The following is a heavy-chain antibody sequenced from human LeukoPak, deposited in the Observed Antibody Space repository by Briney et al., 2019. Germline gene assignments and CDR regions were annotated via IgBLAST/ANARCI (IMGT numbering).Heavy chain of an antibody. CDR3: AKGVPPDSSWGAFDI. D-gene: IGHD6-13*01. CDR2: ISYDGSNK. CDR1: GFTFSSYA. Sequence: GGSLRLSCAASGFTFSSYAMHWVRQAPGKGLEWVAVISYDGSNKYYADSVKGRSTISRDNSKNTLYLQMNSLRAEDTAVYYCAKGVPPDSSWGAFDIWGQGTMVTVSS. V-gene: IGHV3-30-3*01. J-gene: IGHJ3*02.